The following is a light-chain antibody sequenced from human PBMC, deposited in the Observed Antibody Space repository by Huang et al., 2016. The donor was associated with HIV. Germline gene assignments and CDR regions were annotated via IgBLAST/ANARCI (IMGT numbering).Light chain of an antibody. CDR2: WAS. Sequence: DIVMTQSPDSLAVSLGARATISCKSSQSVLHSSNNRNYLAWYQQKAGQPPGLLIYWASTRESGVPDRFSGSGSGTDFARTISSLQAEDVAVYYCQEYYNPPWTFGQGTKVEIK. CDR1: QSVLHSSNNRNY. J-gene: IGKJ1*01. V-gene: IGKV4-1*01. CDR3: QEYYNPPWT.